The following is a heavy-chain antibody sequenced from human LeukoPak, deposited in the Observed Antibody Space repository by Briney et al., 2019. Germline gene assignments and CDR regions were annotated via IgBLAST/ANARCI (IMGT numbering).Heavy chain of an antibody. D-gene: IGHD3-10*01. Sequence: GGSLRLSCAASGFTFSSYGMHWVRQAPGKGLGWVAVIWYDGSNKYYADSVKGRFTISRDNSKNTLYLQMNSLRAEDTAVYYCARDNYGSGSYSWFDPWGQGTLVTVSS. V-gene: IGHV3-33*01. J-gene: IGHJ5*02. CDR2: IWYDGSNK. CDR3: ARDNYGSGSYSWFDP. CDR1: GFTFSSYG.